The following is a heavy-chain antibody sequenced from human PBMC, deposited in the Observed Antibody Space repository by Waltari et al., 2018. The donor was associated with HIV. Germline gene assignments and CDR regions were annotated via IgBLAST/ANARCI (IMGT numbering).Heavy chain of an antibody. Sequence: GFTFSSYGMLWVRQAPGKGLEWVAVIWSDGYNKFYADSVRGRFTFSRDNSKYTLSLQMNSLRAEDTALYYCVKERGPFNGFDIWGQGTMVTVSS. CDR2: IWSDGYNK. J-gene: IGHJ3*02. D-gene: IGHD3-16*01. CDR1: GFTFSSYG. V-gene: IGHV3-33*06. CDR3: VKERGPFNGFDI.